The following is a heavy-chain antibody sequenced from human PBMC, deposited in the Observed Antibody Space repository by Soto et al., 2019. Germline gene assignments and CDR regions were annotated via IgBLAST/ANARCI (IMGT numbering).Heavy chain of an antibody. Sequence: ASVKVSCKASGYTFTSYDINWVRQATGQGLEWMGWMNPNSGNTGYAQKFQGRVTMTRNTSISTAYMELNSLRSEDTAVYYCARGGIAAATTTYYWYFDLWGRGTLVTVSS. CDR3: ARGGIAAATTTYYWYFDL. V-gene: IGHV1-8*01. D-gene: IGHD6-13*01. J-gene: IGHJ2*01. CDR2: MNPNSGNT. CDR1: GYTFTSYD.